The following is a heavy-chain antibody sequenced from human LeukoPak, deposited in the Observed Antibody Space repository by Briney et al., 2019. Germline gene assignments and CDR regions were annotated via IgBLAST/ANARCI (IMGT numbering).Heavy chain of an antibody. CDR1: GGTFSSYA. Sequence: ASVKVSCTASGGTFSSYAISWVRQAPGQGLEWMGIINPSGGSTSYAQKFQGRVTMTRDTSTSTVYMELSSLRSEDAAVYYCARGEAAAVSGAFDIWGQGTMVTVSS. CDR2: INPSGGST. J-gene: IGHJ3*02. CDR3: ARGEAAAVSGAFDI. V-gene: IGHV1-46*01. D-gene: IGHD6-13*01.